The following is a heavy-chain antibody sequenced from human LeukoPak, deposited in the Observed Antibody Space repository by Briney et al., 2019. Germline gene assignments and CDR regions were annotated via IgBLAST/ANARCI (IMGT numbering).Heavy chain of an antibody. Sequence: GASLRLSCAASGFTFSSYAMTWIRQAPGKGLEWVSAISRSGDNTYYADSVKGRFTISRDNSKNTLYLQMNSLRAEDTALYYCARGGGMDVWGQGTTVTVSS. CDR1: GFTFSSYA. CDR2: ISRSGDNT. J-gene: IGHJ6*02. CDR3: ARGGGMDV. V-gene: IGHV3-23*01.